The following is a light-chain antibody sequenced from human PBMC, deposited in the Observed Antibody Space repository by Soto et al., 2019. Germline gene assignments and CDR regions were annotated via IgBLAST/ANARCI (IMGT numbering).Light chain of an antibody. V-gene: IGKV3-20*01. CDR2: VHS. CDR1: QSVGSSY. J-gene: IGKJ1*01. CDR3: QQYGTSPPT. Sequence: EIVLTQSPGTLSLSPGERANLSCRTSQSVGSSYLAWYQQKPGQAPRLVIYVHSSRATGIPDRFSGSGSGTDFTLTINRLETDDFAVYYCQQYGTSPPTFGQETKVEIK.